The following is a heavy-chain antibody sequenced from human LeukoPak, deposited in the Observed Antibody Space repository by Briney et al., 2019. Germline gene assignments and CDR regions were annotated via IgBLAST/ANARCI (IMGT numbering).Heavy chain of an antibody. V-gene: IGHV4-30-2*01. CDR1: GGSISSGGYS. CDR2: IYHNGST. D-gene: IGHD3-16*02. J-gene: IGHJ4*02. CDR3: ARGYYDYVWGSYRLGYFDY. Sequence: NASQTLSLTCAVSGGSISSGGYSWSRLRQPPGKGLEWIGYIYHNGSTYYNPSLNSRVTISVDRSKNQFSLKLSSVTAADTAVYYCARGYYDYVWGSYRLGYFDYWGQGTLVTVSS.